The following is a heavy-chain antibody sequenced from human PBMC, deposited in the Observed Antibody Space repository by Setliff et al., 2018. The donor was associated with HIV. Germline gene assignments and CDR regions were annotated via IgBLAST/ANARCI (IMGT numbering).Heavy chain of an antibody. CDR3: ARVMTTVTFFDY. CDR1: GGSINRSNYY. Sequence: SETLSLTCTVPGGSINRSNYYWGWIRQPPGKGLEWIGTISYTGSTYYDPSLKSRVTISLDTSKNHFSLKLSSVAAADTAVYYCARVMTTVTFFDYWGQGTLVTVSS. V-gene: IGHV4-39*02. CDR2: ISYTGST. D-gene: IGHD4-17*01. J-gene: IGHJ4*02.